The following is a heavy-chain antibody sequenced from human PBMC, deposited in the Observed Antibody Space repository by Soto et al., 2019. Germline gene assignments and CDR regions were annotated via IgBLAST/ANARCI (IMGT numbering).Heavy chain of an antibody. D-gene: IGHD2-15*01. CDR2: IYYSGST. Sequence: PSETLSLTCTVSGGSISSGDYYWSWIRQHPGKGLEWIGYIYYSGSTYYNPSLESRVSISVDTSKYLYALKLSSVAAEDTAVYYCPRWWGGSRQGFDPWCQGVLVTVSS. CDR3: PRWWGGSRQGFDP. J-gene: IGHJ5*02. V-gene: IGHV4-31*03. CDR1: GGSISSGDYY.